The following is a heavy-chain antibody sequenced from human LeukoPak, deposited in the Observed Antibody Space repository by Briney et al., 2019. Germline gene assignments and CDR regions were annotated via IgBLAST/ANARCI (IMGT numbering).Heavy chain of an antibody. CDR1: GIIFSSYA. D-gene: IGHD6-19*01. CDR2: IRGNGATT. V-gene: IGHV3-23*01. Sequence: PGGSLRLSCAASGIIFSSYAMTWVRQAPVKGLEWVAAIRGNGATTDYADSVKGRFTISRDNSKNTLYLQMNSLRVEDTAVYYCAKAYHDSGCLIDYWGQGTLVTVSS. CDR3: AKAYHDSGCLIDY. J-gene: IGHJ4*02.